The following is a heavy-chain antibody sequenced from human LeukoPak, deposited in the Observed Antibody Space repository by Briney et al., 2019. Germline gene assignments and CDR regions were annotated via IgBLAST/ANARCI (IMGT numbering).Heavy chain of an antibody. J-gene: IGHJ4*02. CDR1: GFTFSSYA. V-gene: IGHV3-23*01. Sequence: PGGSLRLSCAASGFTFSSYAMSWVRQAPGKGLEWVSAISGSGGSTYYADSVKGRFTISRDNSKNTLYLQMNSLRAEDTAVYYCAKTPDPLYSYGSDESYWGQGTLVTVSS. CDR2: ISGSGGST. D-gene: IGHD5-18*01. CDR3: AKTPDPLYSYGSDESY.